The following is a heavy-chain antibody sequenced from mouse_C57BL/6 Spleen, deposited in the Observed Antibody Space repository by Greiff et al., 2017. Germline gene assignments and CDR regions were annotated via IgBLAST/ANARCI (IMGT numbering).Heavy chain of an antibody. V-gene: IGHV1-15*01. CDR2: IDPETGGT. D-gene: IGHD1-1*01. Sequence: ESGAELVRPGASVTLSCKASGYTFTDYEMHWVKQTPVHGLEWIGAIDPETGGTAYNQKFKGKAILTADKSSSTAYMELRSLTSEDSAVYYCARSSTTVVYFDYWGQGTTLTVSS. CDR3: ARSSTTVVYFDY. J-gene: IGHJ2*01. CDR1: GYTFTDYE.